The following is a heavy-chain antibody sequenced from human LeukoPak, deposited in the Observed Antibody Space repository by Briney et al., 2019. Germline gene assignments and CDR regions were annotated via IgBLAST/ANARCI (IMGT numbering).Heavy chain of an antibody. D-gene: IGHD3-22*01. V-gene: IGHV1-69*02. CDR3: ASQTYYYDSSGPNSFDY. Sequence: SVQFSCKASGYTFTGYYMHWVRPAPGQGLEWMGRIIPILGIANYAQKFQGRVTITADKSTSTAYMELSSLRSEDTAVYYCASQTYYYDSSGPNSFDYWGQGTLVTVSS. J-gene: IGHJ4*02. CDR2: IIPILGIA. CDR1: GYTFTGYY.